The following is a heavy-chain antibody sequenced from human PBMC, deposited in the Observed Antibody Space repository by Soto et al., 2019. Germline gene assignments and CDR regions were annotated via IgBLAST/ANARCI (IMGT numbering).Heavy chain of an antibody. J-gene: IGHJ6*02. CDR2: ISAYNGNT. Sequence: ASVKVSCKASGYTFTSYGISWVRQAPGQGVEWMGWISAYNGNTNYAQKLQGRVTMTTDTSTSTAYMELRSLRSDDTAVYYCARDRVAVPKAIYYGMDVWGQGTTVTVSS. D-gene: IGHD6-19*01. CDR3: ARDRVAVPKAIYYGMDV. V-gene: IGHV1-18*01. CDR1: GYTFTSYG.